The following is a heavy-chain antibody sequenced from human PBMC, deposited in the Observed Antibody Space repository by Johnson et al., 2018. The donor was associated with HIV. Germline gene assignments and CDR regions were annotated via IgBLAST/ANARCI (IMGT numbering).Heavy chain of an antibody. D-gene: IGHD2-15*01. CDR3: ARDRGGGTEAGAFDI. J-gene: IGHJ3*02. Sequence: VQLVESGGGVVQPGRSLRISCAASGFTFSSYAMNWVRQAPGKGLEWVAVISYDGSNKYYADSVKGRFTISRDNSKNTLYLQMNSLRAEDTAVYYCARDRGGGTEAGAFDIWGQGTMVTVSS. CDR1: GFTFSSYA. V-gene: IGHV3-30-3*01. CDR2: ISYDGSNK.